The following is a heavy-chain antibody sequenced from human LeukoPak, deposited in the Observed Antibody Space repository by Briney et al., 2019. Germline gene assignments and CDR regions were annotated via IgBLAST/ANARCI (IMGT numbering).Heavy chain of an antibody. CDR3: ARGPKTNYYGPNWFDP. D-gene: IGHD3-10*01. CDR2: ISSSSSYI. V-gene: IGHV3-21*01. Sequence: PGGSLRLSCAASGFTFSSHGMNWVRQAPGKGLEWVSSISSSSSYIYYADSVKGRFTISRDNAKNSLYLQMNSLRAEDTAVYYCARGPKTNYYGPNWFDPWGQGTLVTVSS. J-gene: IGHJ5*02. CDR1: GFTFSSHG.